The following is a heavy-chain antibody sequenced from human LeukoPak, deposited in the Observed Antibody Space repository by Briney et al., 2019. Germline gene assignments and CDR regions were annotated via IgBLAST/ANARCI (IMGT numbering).Heavy chain of an antibody. Sequence: RAGGSLRLSCAASGFTFSSYWMHWVRQAPGKGLVWVSRINSDGSSTSYADSVKGRFTISRDNFKNTLYLQMNGLRTEDTAVYHCTKEQIGYSYASVWGQGTMVTVSS. D-gene: IGHD5-18*01. V-gene: IGHV3-74*01. CDR2: INSDGSST. J-gene: IGHJ3*01. CDR1: GFTFSSYW. CDR3: TKEQIGYSYASV.